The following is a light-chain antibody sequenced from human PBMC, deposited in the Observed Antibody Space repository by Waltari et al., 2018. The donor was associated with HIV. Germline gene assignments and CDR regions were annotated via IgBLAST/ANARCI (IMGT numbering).Light chain of an antibody. Sequence: QSVLTQPPSVSAAPGQKVTISCSGSSSNIGNNFVSWFQQLPGIAPKLLIYDNTRRPSGIPDRFSGSKSGTSATLGITGLQSGDEADYYCGTWDSSLSAWVFGGGTKLTVL. CDR3: GTWDSSLSAWV. CDR1: SSNIGNNF. CDR2: DNT. J-gene: IGLJ2*01. V-gene: IGLV1-51*01.